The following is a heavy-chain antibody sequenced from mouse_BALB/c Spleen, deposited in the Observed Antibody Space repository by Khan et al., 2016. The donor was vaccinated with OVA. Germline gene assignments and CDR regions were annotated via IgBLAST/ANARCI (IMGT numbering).Heavy chain of an antibody. J-gene: IGHJ2*01. CDR2: IYAGNSDT. CDR1: GYSFITYW. CDR3: TRWVRGFDY. V-gene: IGHV1-5*01. Sequence: VQLKQSGTVMARPGASVKMSCKASGYSFITYWMHWVKQRPGQGLEWIGGIYAGNSDTSYNQKFKGKAKLTAVTAASTAYMELSSLTNEDSAVYYCTRWVRGFDYWGQGTTLTVSS.